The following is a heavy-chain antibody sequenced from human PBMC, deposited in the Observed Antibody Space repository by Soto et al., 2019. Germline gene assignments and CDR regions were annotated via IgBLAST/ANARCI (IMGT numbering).Heavy chain of an antibody. D-gene: IGHD1-7*01. CDR3: ARVSGGITGTTCWFDP. CDR1: GGTFSSYA. J-gene: IGHJ5*02. V-gene: IGHV1-69*01. CDR2: IIPIFGTA. Sequence: QVQLVQSGAEVKKPGSSVKVSCKASGGTFSSYAISWVRQAPGQGLEWMGGIIPIFGTANYAQKFQGRVTITADESTSTAYMELSSLSAEDTAVYYCARVSGGITGTTCWFDPWGQGTLVTVSS.